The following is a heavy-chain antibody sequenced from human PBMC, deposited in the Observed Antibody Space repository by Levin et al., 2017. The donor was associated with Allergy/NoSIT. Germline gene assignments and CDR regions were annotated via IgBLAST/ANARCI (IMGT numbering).Heavy chain of an antibody. CDR3: AKNLGADEGDDILTGLFDY. CDR1: GFTFDTFT. D-gene: IGHD3-9*01. Sequence: RGESLKISCGASGFTFDTFTMSWVRQGPGRGLEWLADISGSGGRTYYADSVKGRFSISRDNSKNIVYLQMNSLRGEDTAVYYCAKNLGADEGDDILTGLFDYWGQGTLVTVSS. V-gene: IGHV3-23*01. CDR2: ISGSGGRT. J-gene: IGHJ4*02.